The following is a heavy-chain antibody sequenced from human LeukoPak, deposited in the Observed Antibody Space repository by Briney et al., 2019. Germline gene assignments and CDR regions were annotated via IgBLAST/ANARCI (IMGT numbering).Heavy chain of an antibody. CDR2: IDPNSGGT. CDR3: ARTRLQWGGGDY. D-gene: IGHD4-11*01. Sequence: ASVKVSCKASGYTFTGYYLHWVRQAPGQGLEWMGWIDPNSGGTNCAQNFQGRVTMTRDTSISTAYMDLSRLRSDDTAVYYCARTRLQWGGGDYWGQGTLVTVSS. CDR1: GYTFTGYY. V-gene: IGHV1-2*02. J-gene: IGHJ4*02.